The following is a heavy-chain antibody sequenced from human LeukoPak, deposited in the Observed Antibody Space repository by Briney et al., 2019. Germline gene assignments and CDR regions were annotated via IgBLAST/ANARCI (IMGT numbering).Heavy chain of an antibody. J-gene: IGHJ4*02. CDR3: ATHRGDSSTWFDFDS. Sequence: PSETLSLTCTVSGVSINTYFWTWIRQPPGRGLEWIGNIYYTGSTNYNPSLKSRVTISQSKNHFSLKLNSVTAADTAVYYCATHRGDSSTWFDFDSWGQGTLVTVSS. V-gene: IGHV4-59*08. CDR1: GVSINTYF. CDR2: IYYTGST. D-gene: IGHD3-10*01.